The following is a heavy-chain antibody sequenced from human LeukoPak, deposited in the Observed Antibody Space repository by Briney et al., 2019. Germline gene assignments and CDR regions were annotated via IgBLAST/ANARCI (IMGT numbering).Heavy chain of an antibody. CDR1: GFTFSSYA. CDR2: ISSNGGST. CDR3: ARSEPYCSGGSCYLGYFDY. V-gene: IGHV3-64*01. Sequence: PGGSLRLSCAASGFTFSSYAMHWVRQAPGKGLEYVSAISSNGGSTYYANSVKGRFTISRDNSKNTLYLQMGSLRAEDMAVYYCARSEPYCSGGSCYLGYFDYWDQGTLVTVSS. J-gene: IGHJ4*02. D-gene: IGHD2-15*01.